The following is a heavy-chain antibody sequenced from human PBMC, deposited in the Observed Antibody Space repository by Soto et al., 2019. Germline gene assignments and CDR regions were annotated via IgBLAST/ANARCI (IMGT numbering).Heavy chain of an antibody. D-gene: IGHD3-22*01. J-gene: IGHJ4*02. CDR3: AKDGYYDSPLFDY. V-gene: IGHV3-23*01. CDR2: SSGSGGST. CDR1: GFTFSSYA. Sequence: GGSLRLSCAASGFTFSSYAMSWVRQAPGKGLEWVSASSGSGGSTYYADSVKGRFTISRYNSKNTLYRQMNSLRAEDTAVDYCAKDGYYDSPLFDYWGQGTLVTVSS.